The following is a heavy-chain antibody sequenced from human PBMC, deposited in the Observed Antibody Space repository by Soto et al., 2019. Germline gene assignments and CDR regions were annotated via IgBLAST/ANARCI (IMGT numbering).Heavy chain of an antibody. V-gene: IGHV1-3*01. CDR3: ARDPGGSRFYDYGASYYYYGMDV. CDR1: GYTFTSYA. CDR2: INAGNGNT. Sequence: ASVKVSCKASGYTFTSYAMHWVRQAPGQRLEWMGWINAGNGNTKYSQKFQGRVTITRDTSASTAYMELSSLRSEDTAVYYCARDPGGSRFYDYGASYYYYGMDVWGQGTTVTVSS. J-gene: IGHJ6*02. D-gene: IGHD4-17*01.